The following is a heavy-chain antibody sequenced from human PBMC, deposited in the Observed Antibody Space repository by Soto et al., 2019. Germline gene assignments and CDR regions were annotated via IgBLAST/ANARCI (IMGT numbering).Heavy chain of an antibody. CDR3: VRRQYEFDCGGYFGH. J-gene: IGHJ4*02. Sequence: PSETLSLTCTVSGGSISSSRSYWVWIRQPPGKGLEWIGSIHSSGSSYYNPSLKSRVSISVDTSKNQFSLKLSSVTAADTAVYYCVRRQYEFDCGGYFGHWGQGTLVTVSS. D-gene: IGHD3-9*01. V-gene: IGHV4-39*01. CDR2: IHSSGSS. CDR1: GGSISSSRSY.